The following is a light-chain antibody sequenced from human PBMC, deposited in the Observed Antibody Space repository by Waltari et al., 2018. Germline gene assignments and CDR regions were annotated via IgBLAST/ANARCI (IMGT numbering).Light chain of an antibody. CDR2: VNSDGSP. CDR3: QTGGHGTWV. CDR1: SGHSNNI. V-gene: IGLV4-69*01. Sequence: QLVLTQSPSASASLGASVKLTCTLDSGHSNNIVAWLQRRPEKGPRYLMTVNSDGSPTKGDDIPDRFSGSSCGPWRYLTISSLQSEDEADYYWQTGGHGTWVFGGGTKLTVV. J-gene: IGLJ3*02.